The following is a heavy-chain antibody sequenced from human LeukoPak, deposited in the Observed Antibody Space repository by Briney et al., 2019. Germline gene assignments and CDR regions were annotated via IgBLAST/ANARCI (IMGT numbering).Heavy chain of an antibody. J-gene: IGHJ4*02. V-gene: IGHV4-59*01. Sequence: SETLSLTCTVSGGSIIGYYWSLIRQSPRKGLEWIGYIYYSGSTNYNPSLKSRVTISVDTSKNQFSLKLSSVTAADTAIYYCARISGYLTYWGQGTLVTVSS. CDR2: IYYSGST. D-gene: IGHD3-22*01. CDR3: ARISGYLTY. CDR1: GGSIIGYY.